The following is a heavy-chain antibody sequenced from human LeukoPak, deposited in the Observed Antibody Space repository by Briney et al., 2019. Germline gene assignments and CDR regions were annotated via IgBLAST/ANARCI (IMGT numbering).Heavy chain of an antibody. CDR1: GFTFDDYA. Sequence: GRSLRLSCAASGFTFDDYAMHWVRQAPGKGLEWVSGISWNSGSIGYADSVKGRFTISRDNAKNSLYLQMNSLRAEDTALYYCAKDISLYGSGSAFDYWGQGTLVTVSS. CDR3: AKDISLYGSGSAFDY. V-gene: IGHV3-9*01. D-gene: IGHD3-10*01. J-gene: IGHJ4*02. CDR2: ISWNSGSI.